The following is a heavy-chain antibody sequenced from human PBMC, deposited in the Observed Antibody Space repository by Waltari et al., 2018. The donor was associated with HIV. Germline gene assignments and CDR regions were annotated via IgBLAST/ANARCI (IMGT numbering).Heavy chain of an antibody. Sequence: QLQLQESGPGLVKPSETLSLTCTVPGGSISSSSYYWGWIRQPPGKGLEWIGIIYYSGSTYYNPSLKSRVTISVDTSKNQFSLKLSSVTAADTAVYYCASILGFEPAFDIWGQGTMVTVSS. D-gene: IGHD2-21*01. CDR2: IYYSGST. V-gene: IGHV4-39*01. J-gene: IGHJ3*02. CDR1: GGSISSSSYY. CDR3: ASILGFEPAFDI.